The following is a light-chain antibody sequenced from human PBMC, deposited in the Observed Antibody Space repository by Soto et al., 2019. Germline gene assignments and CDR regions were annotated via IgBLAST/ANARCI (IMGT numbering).Light chain of an antibody. V-gene: IGKV1-33*01. CDR1: QGISSL. Sequence: IQLTQSPATLSASPGDRATITCRASQGISSLLAWYQQKPGQAPRLLIYGASSWEAGVPFRFSGSGFGTDFTFTINTLQPEDVATYYCQQFESLPLTFGQGTRLEI. CDR2: GAS. CDR3: QQFESLPLT. J-gene: IGKJ5*01.